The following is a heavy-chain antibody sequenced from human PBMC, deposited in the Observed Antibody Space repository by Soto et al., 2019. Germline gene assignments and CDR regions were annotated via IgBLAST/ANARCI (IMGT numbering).Heavy chain of an antibody. D-gene: IGHD3-3*01. J-gene: IGHJ6*02. CDR1: GYTFTSYY. CDR3: ASPAADFWSGYSEYYYYYGMDV. CDR2: INPSGGST. V-gene: IGHV1-46*01. Sequence: GASMKVSCKASGYTFTSYYMHWVRQAPGQGLEWMGKINPSGGSTSYAQKFQGRVTMTRDTSTSTVYMELSSLRSEDTAVYYCASPAADFWSGYSEYYYYYGMDVWGQGTTVTVSS.